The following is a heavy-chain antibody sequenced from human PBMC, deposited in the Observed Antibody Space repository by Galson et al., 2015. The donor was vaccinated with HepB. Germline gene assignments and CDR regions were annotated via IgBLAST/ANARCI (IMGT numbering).Heavy chain of an antibody. D-gene: IGHD4-17*01. CDR3: AKDRTVEPKYFQY. CDR2: ISGSGDST. J-gene: IGHJ1*01. Sequence: SLRLSCAASGFTFSNYAMSWVRQAPGKGLEWVSAISGSGDSTYYADSVKGRFPISRDNSKNTLYLQMNSLRAEDTAIYYCAKDRTVEPKYFQYWGQGTLVTVSS. CDR1: GFTFSNYA. V-gene: IGHV3-23*01.